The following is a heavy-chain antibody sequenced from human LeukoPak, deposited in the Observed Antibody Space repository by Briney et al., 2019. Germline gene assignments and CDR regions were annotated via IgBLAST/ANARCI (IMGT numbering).Heavy chain of an antibody. D-gene: IGHD1-26*01. Sequence: PSETLSLTCAVSGGSISSSNWWSWVRQPPGKGLEWIGSIYYSGSTYYNPSLKSRVTISVDTSKNQFSLKLSSVTAADTAVYYCARGLVGADWFDPWGQGTLVTVSS. CDR1: GGSISSSNW. J-gene: IGHJ5*02. CDR3: ARGLVGADWFDP. CDR2: IYYSGST. V-gene: IGHV4-4*02.